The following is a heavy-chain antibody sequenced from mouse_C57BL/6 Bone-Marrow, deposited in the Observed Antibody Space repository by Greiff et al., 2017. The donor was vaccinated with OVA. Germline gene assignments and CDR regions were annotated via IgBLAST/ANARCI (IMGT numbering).Heavy chain of an antibody. V-gene: IGHV1-55*01. CDR3: ARYYYGSSLYAMDY. Sequence: QVQLQQPGAELVKPGASVKMSCKASGYTFTSYWITWVKQRPGQGLEWIGDIYPGSGSTNYNEKFKSKATLTVDTSSSTAYMQLSSLTSDDSAVYYCARYYYGSSLYAMDYWGQGTSVTVSS. D-gene: IGHD1-1*01. CDR2: IYPGSGST. CDR1: GYTFTSYW. J-gene: IGHJ4*01.